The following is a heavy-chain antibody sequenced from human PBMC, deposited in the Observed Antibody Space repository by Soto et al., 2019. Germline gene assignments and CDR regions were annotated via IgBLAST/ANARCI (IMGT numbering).Heavy chain of an antibody. J-gene: IGHJ5*02. Sequence: VQLQQWGAGLLKPSETLSLTCAVYGGSFSAYDWTWIRQPPGKGLEWIGDIHHTRGTNYNPSLTSRVIISVDTSKNQFSLKLRSVTAADTAVYYCARGPDSGEYGWFDPWGQGSLVTVSS. CDR1: GGSFSAYD. V-gene: IGHV4-34*01. D-gene: IGHD7-27*01. CDR2: IHHTRGT. CDR3: ARGPDSGEYGWFDP.